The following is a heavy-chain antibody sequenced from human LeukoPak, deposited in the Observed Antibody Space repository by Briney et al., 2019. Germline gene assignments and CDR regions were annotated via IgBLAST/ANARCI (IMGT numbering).Heavy chain of an antibody. CDR1: GFTLHSYS. CDR3: AKNPRLEGWIYFDS. D-gene: IGHD1-1*01. CDR2: ISGSGGRI. V-gene: IGHV3-23*01. Sequence: GGSQRLFCVASGFTLHSYSMRWLRHAPGQGLAWVSSISGSGGRIDYADSVKGRFTISRDNSKNTLSLQMNSLTAEDTAVYYCAKNPRLEGWIYFDSWGQGILVTVSS. J-gene: IGHJ4*02.